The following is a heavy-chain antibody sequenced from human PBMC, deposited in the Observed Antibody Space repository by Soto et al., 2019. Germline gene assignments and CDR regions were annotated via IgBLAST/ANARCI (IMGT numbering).Heavy chain of an antibody. V-gene: IGHV3-30-3*01. CDR3: ARDPGYCGGDCYPYYYYGMDV. Sequence: QVQLVESGGGVVQPGRSLRLSCAASGFTFSSYAMHWVRQAPGKGLEWVAVISYDGSNKYYADSVKGRFTISRDNSKNTLSLQMNSLRAEDTAVYYCARDPGYCGGDCYPYYYYGMDVWGQGTTVTVSS. J-gene: IGHJ6*02. CDR1: GFTFSSYA. CDR2: ISYDGSNK. D-gene: IGHD2-21*02.